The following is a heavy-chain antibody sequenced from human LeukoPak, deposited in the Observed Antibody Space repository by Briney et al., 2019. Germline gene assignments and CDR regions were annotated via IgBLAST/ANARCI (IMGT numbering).Heavy chain of an antibody. D-gene: IGHD6-13*01. CDR2: ISSSGSTI. CDR1: GFTFSDYY. J-gene: IGHJ4*02. V-gene: IGHV3-11*04. Sequence: GGSLRLSCAASGFTFSDYYMSWIRQAPGKGLEWVSYISSSGSTIYYADSVKGRFTISRDNAKNSLYLQMNSLRAEDTAVDYCARGAYSSSWYFDYWGQGTLVTVSS. CDR3: ARGAYSSSWYFDY.